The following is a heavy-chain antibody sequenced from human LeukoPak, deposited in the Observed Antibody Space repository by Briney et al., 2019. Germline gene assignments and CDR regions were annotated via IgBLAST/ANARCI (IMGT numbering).Heavy chain of an antibody. Sequence: SETLSLTCTVSGGSISSYYWSWIRQPAGKGLEWIGRIYTSGSTNYNPSLKSRVTISVDTSKNQFSLKLSSVTAADTAVYYCAGQLRTGTRNWFDPWGQGTLVTVSS. V-gene: IGHV4-4*07. CDR3: AGQLRTGTRNWFDP. CDR1: GGSISSYY. CDR2: IYTSGST. D-gene: IGHD1-1*01. J-gene: IGHJ5*02.